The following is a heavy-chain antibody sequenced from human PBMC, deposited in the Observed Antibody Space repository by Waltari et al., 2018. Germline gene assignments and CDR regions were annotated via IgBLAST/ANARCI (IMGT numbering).Heavy chain of an antibody. Sequence: EVQLLESGGGLVQPGGSLRLSCASSGFSLRSYTMNWVPKAPGQVLEWASAIHNGGETTSYADSVKGRFTISRDNSKNTLYLQMNNLRAEDTAMYFCAKDSGVGGDDYWGQGTLVTVSS. D-gene: IGHD3-3*01. J-gene: IGHJ4*02. CDR3: AKDSGVGGDDY. CDR2: IHNGGETT. V-gene: IGHV3-23*01. CDR1: GFSLRSYT.